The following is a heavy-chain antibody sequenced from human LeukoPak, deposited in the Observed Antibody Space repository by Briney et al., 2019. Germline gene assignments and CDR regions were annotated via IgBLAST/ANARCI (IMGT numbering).Heavy chain of an antibody. Sequence: ASVTVPCKESGYTFHSYYMHWVRQAPGQGLEWMGIINPSGGSTSYAQKFQGRVTMTRDTSTSTVYMELSSLRSEDTAVYYCARVSSDCSSTSCYVYDAFDIWGQGTMVTVSS. CDR2: INPSGGST. D-gene: IGHD2-2*01. CDR3: ARVSSDCSSTSCYVYDAFDI. V-gene: IGHV1-46*02. CDR1: GYTFHSYY. J-gene: IGHJ3*02.